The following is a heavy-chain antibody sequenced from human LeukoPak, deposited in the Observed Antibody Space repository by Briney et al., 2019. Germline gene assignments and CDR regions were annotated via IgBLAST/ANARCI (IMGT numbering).Heavy chain of an antibody. CDR1: GFTFSNYA. CDR2: ITGSGGST. D-gene: IGHD3-22*01. V-gene: IGHV3-23*01. Sequence: GGSLRLSCAASGFTFSNYAISWVRQAPGKGLEWVSGITGSGGSTYYADSVKGRFTISRDNSKNTLYVQMNSLRAEDTAVYYCARDRPNYYGANGHYYRRDGDYWGQGTLVTVSS. J-gene: IGHJ4*02. CDR3: ARDRPNYYGANGHYYRRDGDY.